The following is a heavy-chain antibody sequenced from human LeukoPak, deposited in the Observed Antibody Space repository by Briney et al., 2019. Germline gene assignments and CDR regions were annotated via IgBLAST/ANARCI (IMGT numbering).Heavy chain of an antibody. J-gene: IGHJ4*02. CDR1: GGSISSYY. D-gene: IGHD2-15*01. CDR3: ARYCSGGSCYNRGTFDY. Sequence: PSETLSLTCTVSGGSISSYYWSWIRQPPGEGLEWIGYIYYSGSTNYNPSLKSRVTISVDTSKNQFSLKLSSVTAADTAVYYCARYCSGGSCYNRGTFDYWGQGTLVTVSS. V-gene: IGHV4-59*01. CDR2: IYYSGST.